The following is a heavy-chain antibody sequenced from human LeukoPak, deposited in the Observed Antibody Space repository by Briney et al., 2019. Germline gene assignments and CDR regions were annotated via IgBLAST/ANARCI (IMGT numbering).Heavy chain of an antibody. Sequence: GGSLRLSCAASGFTFSSYAMSWVRQAPGKGLEWVSVIYSGGSTYYADSVKGRFTISRDNSKNTLYLQMNSLRAEDTAVYYCALSRDRWLVLHYWGQGTLVTVSS. J-gene: IGHJ4*02. CDR3: ALSRDRWLVLHY. V-gene: IGHV3-53*01. CDR2: IYSGGST. CDR1: GFTFSSYA. D-gene: IGHD6-19*01.